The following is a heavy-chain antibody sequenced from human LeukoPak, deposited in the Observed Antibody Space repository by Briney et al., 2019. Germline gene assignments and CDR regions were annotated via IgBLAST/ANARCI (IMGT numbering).Heavy chain of an antibody. Sequence: PGGSLRLSCAASGFTFSSYWMHWVRQAPGKGLVWVSRIKNDGSSTTYADSVKGRFTISRDNAKNTVYLQMNSLRAEDPAVYYCARVGVSTYSFDYWGQGTLVTVSS. CDR1: GFTFSSYW. D-gene: IGHD4-11*01. CDR2: IKNDGSST. V-gene: IGHV3-74*01. CDR3: ARVGVSTYSFDY. J-gene: IGHJ4*02.